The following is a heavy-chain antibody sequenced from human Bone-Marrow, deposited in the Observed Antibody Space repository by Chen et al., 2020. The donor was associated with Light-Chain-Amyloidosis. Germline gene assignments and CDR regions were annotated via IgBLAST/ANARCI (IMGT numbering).Heavy chain of an antibody. D-gene: IGHD5-12*01. V-gene: IGHV5-51*01. Sequence: EVQLEQSVPEVKKPGESLMISCKGSGDTFPNCWIGWVRQMPGKGLEWMGVIYPDDSDARYSPSFEGQVTISADKSITTAYLQWRSLKASDTAMYYCARRRDGYNFDYWGQGTLVTVSS. CDR1: GDTFPNCW. CDR3: ARRRDGYNFDY. J-gene: IGHJ4*02. CDR2: IYPDDSDA.